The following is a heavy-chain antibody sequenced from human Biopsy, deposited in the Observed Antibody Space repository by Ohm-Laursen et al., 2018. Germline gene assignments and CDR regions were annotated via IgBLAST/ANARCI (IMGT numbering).Heavy chain of an antibody. CDR1: GDSISSETNY. V-gene: IGHV4-39*01. J-gene: IGHJ5*02. CDR3: ARHPTGFWFDP. Sequence: GTLSLTCAVSGDSISSETNYWGWIRQPPGKGLEWIGSIFYSGITYYNPSLQSRVTMSVDTSKNQFSLNLTSVTAADTAVYYCARHPTGFWFDPWGQGTLVIVSS. CDR2: IFYSGIT.